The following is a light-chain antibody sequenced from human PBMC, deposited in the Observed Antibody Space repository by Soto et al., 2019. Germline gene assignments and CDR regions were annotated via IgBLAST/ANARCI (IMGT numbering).Light chain of an antibody. CDR3: SSYTSINTYV. Sequence: QSALTQPASVSGSPGQSITISCTGTSSDVGGYDYVSWYQQHAGKAPRLMIFEVRNRPAGVSNRFSGSKSGNTASLTISGLQGDDEADYYCSSYTSINTYVFGPGTKLTVL. CDR2: EVR. J-gene: IGLJ1*01. V-gene: IGLV2-14*01. CDR1: SSDVGGYDY.